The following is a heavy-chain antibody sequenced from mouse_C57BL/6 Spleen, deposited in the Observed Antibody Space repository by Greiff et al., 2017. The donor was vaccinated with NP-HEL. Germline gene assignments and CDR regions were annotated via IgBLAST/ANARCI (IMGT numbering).Heavy chain of an antibody. CDR2: IDPSDSYT. V-gene: IGHV1-50*01. Sequence: QVQLQQPGAELVKPGASVKLSCKASCYTFTSYWMQWVKQRPGQGLEWIGEIDPSDSYTNYNQKFKGKATLTVDTSSSTAYMQLSSLTSEDSAVYYCESIGEYFDYWGQGTTLTVSS. J-gene: IGHJ2*01. CDR3: ESIGEYFDY. CDR1: CYTFTSYW.